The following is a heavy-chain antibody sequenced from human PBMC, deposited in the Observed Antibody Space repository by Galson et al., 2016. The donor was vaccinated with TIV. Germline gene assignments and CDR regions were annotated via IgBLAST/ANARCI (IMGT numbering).Heavy chain of an antibody. J-gene: IGHJ4*02. CDR3: ARELRWRGPSYGHHSVFDH. Sequence: LRLSCAASGFTFSNYALYWVRQAPGKGLEWVTIISYDGSKKFYADSVMGRFTISRDDSKNTLFLQMNSLRVEDTAIYYCARELRWRGPSYGHHSVFDHWGQGALVTVSS. D-gene: IGHD5-18*01. CDR2: ISYDGSKK. CDR1: GFTFSNYA. V-gene: IGHV3-30*01.